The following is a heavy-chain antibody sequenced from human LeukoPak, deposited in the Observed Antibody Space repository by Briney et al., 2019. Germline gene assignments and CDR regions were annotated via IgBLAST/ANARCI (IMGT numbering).Heavy chain of an antibody. J-gene: IGHJ4*02. V-gene: IGHV4-30-2*01. CDR3: ARDWNFAIDY. CDR1: GGSISSGGYY. CDR2: IYHSGST. D-gene: IGHD1-7*01. Sequence: SETLSLTCTVSGGSISSGGYYWSWIRQPPGKGLEWIGYIYHSGSTYYNPSLKSRVTISVDRSKNQFSLKLSSVTAADTAVYYCARDWNFAIDYWGQGTLVTVSS.